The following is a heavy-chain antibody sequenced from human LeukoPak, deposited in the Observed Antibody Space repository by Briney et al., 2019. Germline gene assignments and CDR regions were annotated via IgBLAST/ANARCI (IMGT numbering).Heavy chain of an antibody. CDR2: IHPGNGNS. CDR3: AIVRGWGPFDY. V-gene: IGHV1-3*01. J-gene: IGHJ4*02. Sequence: ASVKVSCKDSGYTFTDFTIHWVRQAPGQRLEWMGWIHPGNGNSKYSQNFQGRVTITRDTSAITATSAITAYMEMSSLRSEDTAVYYCAIVRGWGPFDYWGQGTLVTVSS. D-gene: IGHD5-12*01. CDR1: GYTFTDFT.